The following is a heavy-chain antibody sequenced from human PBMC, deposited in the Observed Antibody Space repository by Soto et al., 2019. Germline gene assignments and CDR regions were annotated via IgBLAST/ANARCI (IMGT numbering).Heavy chain of an antibody. CDR2: IYYSGST. CDR3: ARHDIVVVPAAITNWFDP. D-gene: IGHD2-2*01. Sequence: PSETLSLTCTVSGGSIGSSSYYWGWIRQPPGKGLEWIGSIYYSGSTYYNPSLKSRVTISVDTSKNQFSLKLSSVTAADTAVYYCARHDIVVVPAAITNWFDPWGQGTLVTVSS. V-gene: IGHV4-39*01. CDR1: GGSIGSSSYY. J-gene: IGHJ5*02.